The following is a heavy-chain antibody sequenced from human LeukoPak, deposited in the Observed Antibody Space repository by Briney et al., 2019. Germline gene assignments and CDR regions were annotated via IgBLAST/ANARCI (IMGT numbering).Heavy chain of an antibody. V-gene: IGHV1-8*01. CDR2: MNPNSGNT. CDR3: ARDYGGSSGWFDP. CDR1: GYTFTSYD. D-gene: IGHD4-23*01. Sequence: ASVKVSCKASGYTFTSYDFNWVRQTTGQGLEWMGWMNPNSGNTGYAQKFQGRVTMTRNTSISTAYMKLSSLRSEDTAVYYCARDYGGSSGWFDPWGQGTLVTVSS. J-gene: IGHJ5*02.